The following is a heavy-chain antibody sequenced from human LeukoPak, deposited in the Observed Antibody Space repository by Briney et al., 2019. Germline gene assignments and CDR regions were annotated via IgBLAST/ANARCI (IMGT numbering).Heavy chain of an antibody. J-gene: IGHJ6*03. CDR3: ARHPNYYYYYMDV. CDR2: IYHSGST. CDR1: GGSISSSNW. Sequence: SGTLSLTCAVSGGSISSSNWWSWVRQPPGKGLEWIGEIYHSGSTNYNPSLKSRVTISVDKSKNQFSLKLSSVTAADTAVYYCARHPNYYYYYMDVWGKGTTVTISS. V-gene: IGHV4-4*02.